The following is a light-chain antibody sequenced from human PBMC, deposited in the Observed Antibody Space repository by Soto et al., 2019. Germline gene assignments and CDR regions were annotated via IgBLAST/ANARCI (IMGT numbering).Light chain of an antibody. CDR3: QRLEFT. CDR2: AAS. J-gene: IGKJ3*01. Sequence: DIQMTQSPSSLSASVGDRVTITCRASQSISSYLNWYQQKPGKAPKLLIYAASSLQSGVPSRFSGIRSGTDFTRTVSRLQPEDFATYYYQRLEFTFGPGTKVDIK. CDR1: QSISSY. V-gene: IGKV1-39*01.